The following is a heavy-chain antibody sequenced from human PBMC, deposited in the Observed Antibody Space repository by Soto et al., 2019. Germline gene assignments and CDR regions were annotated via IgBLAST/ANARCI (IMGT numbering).Heavy chain of an antibody. V-gene: IGHV4-39*01. J-gene: IGHJ5*02. CDR2: IYYSGST. CDR1: GGSISRSSYY. CDR3: ARRGAVAVAGPGGLFDP. D-gene: IGHD6-19*01. Sequence: ETLSLTCTVSGGSISRSSYYWGWIRQPPGKGLEWIGSIYYSGSTYYNPSLKSRVTISVDTSKNQFSLKLSSVTAADTAVYYCARRGAVAVAGPGGLFDPWGQGTLVTVSS.